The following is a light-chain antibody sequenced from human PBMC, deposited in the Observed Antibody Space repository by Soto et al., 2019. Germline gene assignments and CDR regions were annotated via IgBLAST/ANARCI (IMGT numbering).Light chain of an antibody. V-gene: IGKV3-20*01. CDR2: GES. CDR1: QSVDIN. CDR3: QKYGSSPRT. Sequence: VLTQSPATLSLSAGDSVALSCRASQSVDINLAWYQQKPGQAPRILIYGESSRATGIPDRFSGSGSGTDFTLTISRLEPEDFAVYYCQKYGSSPRTCGQGTKVDIK. J-gene: IGKJ1*01.